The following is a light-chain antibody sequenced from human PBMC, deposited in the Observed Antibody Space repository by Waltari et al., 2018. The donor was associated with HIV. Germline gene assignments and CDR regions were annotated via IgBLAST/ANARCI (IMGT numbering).Light chain of an antibody. CDR1: QSIKLY. V-gene: IGKV1-39*01. CDR3: QQAFSGPFV. CDR2: TAS. J-gene: IGKJ3*01. Sequence: IQMTQSHSFLAASVGDRVTITCRASQSIKLYLNWYQQKPGKAPRLLIFTASSLQSGVPSRFIGSASGTNFTLTISSLQPEDFATYYCQQAFSGPFVFGPGTKVEVK.